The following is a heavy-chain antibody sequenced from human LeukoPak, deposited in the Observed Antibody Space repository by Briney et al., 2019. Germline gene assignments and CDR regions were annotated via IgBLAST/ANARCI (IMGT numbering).Heavy chain of an antibody. CDR3: ARGLQGIDY. Sequence: GGSLRLSCAASGFTFNNYAMSWVRQAPGKGLEWVSGIDVSGNNTYYVDSVKGRFTISRDNAKNTLYLQMSSLRAEDTAVYYCARGLQGIDYWGQGTLVTVSS. V-gene: IGHV3-23*05. D-gene: IGHD4-11*01. CDR2: IDVSGNNT. J-gene: IGHJ4*02. CDR1: GFTFNNYA.